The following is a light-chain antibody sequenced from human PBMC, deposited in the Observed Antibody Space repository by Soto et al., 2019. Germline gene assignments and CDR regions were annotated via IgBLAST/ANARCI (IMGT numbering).Light chain of an antibody. CDR3: QQRNDGLT. V-gene: IGKV3-11*01. CDR2: DAS. J-gene: IGKJ4*01. CDR1: QSVSSS. Sequence: EIVMTQSPATLSVSPGERATLSCRASQSVSSSLAWYQQRPGQVVRLLIYDASHRATGIPVRFSGSGSGTDFTLTINNLEPEDFAVYYCQQRNDGLTFGGGTKVDI.